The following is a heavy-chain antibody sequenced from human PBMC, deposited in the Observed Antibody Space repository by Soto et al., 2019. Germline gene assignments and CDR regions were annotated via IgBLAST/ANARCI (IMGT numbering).Heavy chain of an antibody. J-gene: IGHJ5*02. V-gene: IGHV4-30-4*01. CDR2: IYYSGST. CDR1: GGSISSGDYY. D-gene: IGHD6-19*01. Sequence: QVQLQESGPGLVKPSQTLSLTCTVSGGSISSGDYYWSWIRQPPGKGLEWIGYIYYSGSTYYNPSLKSRVTISVDPSKNQLSLKLSSVTAADTAVYYCAREGMAVAGTGWFDPWGQGTLVTVSS. CDR3: AREGMAVAGTGWFDP.